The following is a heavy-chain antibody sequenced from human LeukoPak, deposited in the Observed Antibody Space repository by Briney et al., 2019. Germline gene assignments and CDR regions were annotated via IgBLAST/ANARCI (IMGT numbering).Heavy chain of an antibody. CDR3: ARADSTSSWFDP. CDR1: GGTFISYA. V-gene: IGHV1-69*01. Sequence: GASVTVSCKASGGTFISYAISWVRQAPGQGLEWMGGIIPIFGTANDAQKLQGRVTTTADETTSTASMAQSKQRSEDTSVYYCARADSTSSWFDPWGQGTLVTASS. CDR2: IIPIFGTA. D-gene: IGHD5/OR15-5a*01. J-gene: IGHJ5*02.